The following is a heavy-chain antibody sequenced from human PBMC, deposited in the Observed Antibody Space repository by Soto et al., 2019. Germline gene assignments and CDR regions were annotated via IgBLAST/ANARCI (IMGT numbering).Heavy chain of an antibody. Sequence: EVPLVESGGGLIQPGGSLRLSCAASGFSVSVNFMTWVRQAPGKGLEWVSDINGGGSTNYADSVKGRFTISRDTSKNMLYLQMNSLRAEDTAVYYCARENYYYGMDVWGQGTTVTVSS. CDR3: ARENYYYGMDV. CDR2: INGGGST. V-gene: IGHV3-53*01. CDR1: GFSVSVNF. J-gene: IGHJ6*02.